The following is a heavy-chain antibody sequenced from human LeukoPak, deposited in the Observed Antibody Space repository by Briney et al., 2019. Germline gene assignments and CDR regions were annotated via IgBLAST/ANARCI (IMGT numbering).Heavy chain of an antibody. V-gene: IGHV6-1*01. CDR1: GDSVSSNSAA. CDR2: TYYRPKWYN. Sequence: SQTLSLTCDISGDSVSSNSAAWYWIRQSPSRGLEWLGRTYYRPKWYNDYALSVKSRITISPDTSKNQFTLQLNSLTPDDTAMYYCVREAAHLSVVAVTDDAFDIWGQGTMVTVSS. D-gene: IGHD2-15*01. CDR3: VREAAHLSVVAVTDDAFDI. J-gene: IGHJ3*02.